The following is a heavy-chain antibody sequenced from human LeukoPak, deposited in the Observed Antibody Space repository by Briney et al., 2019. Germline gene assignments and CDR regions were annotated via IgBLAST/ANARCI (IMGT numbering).Heavy chain of an antibody. CDR3: TTDAMATQIGGFDY. CDR1: GFTFSNAW. Sequence: PGGSLRLSCAASGFTFSNAWMSWVRQAPGKGLEWVGRIKSKTDGGTTDYAAPVKGRFTISRDDSKNTLYLQMNSLKTEDTAVYYCTTDAMATQIGGFDYWGQGTLVTVSS. CDR2: IKSKTDGGTT. V-gene: IGHV3-15*01. J-gene: IGHJ4*02. D-gene: IGHD5-24*01.